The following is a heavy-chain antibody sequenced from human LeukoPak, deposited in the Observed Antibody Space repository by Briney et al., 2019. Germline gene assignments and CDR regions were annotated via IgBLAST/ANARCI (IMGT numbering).Heavy chain of an antibody. CDR1: GYTFTGYY. CDR2: INPNSGGT. J-gene: IGHJ6*03. D-gene: IGHD2-2*01. V-gene: IGHV1-2*02. CDR3: ARDGVVVPAAPVYYYYYYMDV. Sequence: ASVKVSCKAPGYTFTGYYMHWVRQAPGQGLEWMGWINPNSGGTNYAQKFQGRVTMTRDTSISTAYMELSRLRSDDTAVYYCARDGVVVPAAPVYYYYYYMDVWGKGTTVTVSS.